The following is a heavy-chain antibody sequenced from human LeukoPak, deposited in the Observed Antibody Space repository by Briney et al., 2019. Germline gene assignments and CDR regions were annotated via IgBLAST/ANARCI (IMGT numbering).Heavy chain of an antibody. V-gene: IGHV3-30*18. Sequence: PGGSLRLSCAASGFTFSSYGMHWVRQAPGKGLEWVAVISYDGSNKYYADSVKGRFTTSRDNSKNTLYLQMNSLRAEDTAVYYCAKTHYGSGSYYANYFDYWGQGTLVTVSS. J-gene: IGHJ4*02. D-gene: IGHD3-10*01. CDR1: GFTFSSYG. CDR3: AKTHYGSGSYYANYFDY. CDR2: ISYDGSNK.